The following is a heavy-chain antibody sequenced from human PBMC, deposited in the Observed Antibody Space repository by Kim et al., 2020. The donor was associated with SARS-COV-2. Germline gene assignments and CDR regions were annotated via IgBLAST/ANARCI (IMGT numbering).Heavy chain of an antibody. V-gene: IGHV3-30*18. CDR1: GFTFSSYG. CDR2: ISYDGSNK. Sequence: GGSLRLSCAASGFTFSSYGMHWVRQAPGKGLEWVAVISYDGSNKYYADSVKGRFTISRDNSKNTLYLQMNSLRAEDTAVYYCAKDLRSVTTRGGYYYYG. D-gene: IGHD4-17*01. CDR3: AKDLRSVTTRGGYYYYG. J-gene: IGHJ6*01.